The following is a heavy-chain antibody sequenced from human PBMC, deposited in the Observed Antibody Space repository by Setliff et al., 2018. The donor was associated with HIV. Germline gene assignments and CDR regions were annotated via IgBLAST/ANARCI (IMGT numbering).Heavy chain of an antibody. J-gene: IGHJ6*02. CDR1: GYSFSSYW. CDR3: ASSITVAAGRSHYYYAMDV. D-gene: IGHD1-20*01. V-gene: IGHV5-51*01. Sequence: GESLKISCKGSGYSFSSYWIGWVRQKPGKGLEWMGIIHPGDSNIKYSPSFRGQVTISTDKSISTAYLQWSSLKASDTAMYYCASSITVAAGRSHYYYAMDVWGQGTLVTVSS. CDR2: IHPGDSNI.